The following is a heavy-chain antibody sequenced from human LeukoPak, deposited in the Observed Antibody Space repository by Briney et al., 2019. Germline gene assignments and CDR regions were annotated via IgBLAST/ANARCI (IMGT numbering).Heavy chain of an antibody. CDR3: ARLRSGVTIFGVVIKERYYYYMDV. CDR2: IYTSGST. D-gene: IGHD3-3*01. J-gene: IGHJ6*03. Sequence: SETLSLTCTVSGGSISSGSYYWSWIRQPAGKGLEWIGRIYTSGSTNYNPSLKSRFTISGDTSKNQFSLKLSSVTAADTAVYYCARLRSGVTIFGVVIKERYYYYMDVWGKGTTVTVSS. V-gene: IGHV4-61*02. CDR1: GGSISSGSYY.